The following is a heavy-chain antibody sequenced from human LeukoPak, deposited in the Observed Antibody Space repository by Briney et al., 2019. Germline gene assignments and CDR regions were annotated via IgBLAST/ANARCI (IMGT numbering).Heavy chain of an antibody. V-gene: IGHV1-2*02. CDR3: ARSKLVYYDSSGYDDAFDI. Sequence: ASVKVPCKASGYTFTGYYMHWVRQAPGQGLEWMGWINPNSGGTNYAQKFQGRVTMTRDTSISTAYMELSRLRSDDTAVYYCARSKLVYYDSSGYDDAFDIWGQGTMVTVSS. CDR1: GYTFTGYY. J-gene: IGHJ3*02. D-gene: IGHD3-22*01. CDR2: INPNSGGT.